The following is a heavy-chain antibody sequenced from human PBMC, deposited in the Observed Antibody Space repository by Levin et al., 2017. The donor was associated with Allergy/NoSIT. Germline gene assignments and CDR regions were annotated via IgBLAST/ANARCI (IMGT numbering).Heavy chain of an antibody. J-gene: IGHJ3*02. CDR1: GGSVSTYY. D-gene: IGHD7-27*01. V-gene: IGHV4-59*02. Sequence: GSLRLSCTVSGGSVSTYYWSWIRQPPGKGLEWIGFIYYSGSTNYNPSLKSRVTISLDTSKNHFSLKLSSVTAADTAGYYCATTLNWADAFDIWGQGTMVTVSS. CDR3: ATTLNWADAFDI. CDR2: IYYSGST.